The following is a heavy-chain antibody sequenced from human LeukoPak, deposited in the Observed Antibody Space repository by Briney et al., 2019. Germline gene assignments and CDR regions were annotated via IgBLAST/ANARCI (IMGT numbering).Heavy chain of an antibody. CDR2: FDPEDGET. Sequence: ASVKVSCKVSGYTLTELSMHWVRQAPGKGLEWMGGFDPEDGETIYAQKFQGRVTMTEDTSTDTAYMELSSLRSEDTAVYYCATANTYYDYVWGSYRPNGYYFDYWGQETLVTVSS. D-gene: IGHD3-16*02. CDR1: GYTLTELS. CDR3: ATANTYYDYVWGSYRPNGYYFDY. J-gene: IGHJ4*02. V-gene: IGHV1-24*01.